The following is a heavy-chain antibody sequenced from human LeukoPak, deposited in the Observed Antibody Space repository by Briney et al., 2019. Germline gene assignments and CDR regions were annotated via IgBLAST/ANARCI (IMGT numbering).Heavy chain of an antibody. Sequence: GGSLRLSCAASGFTFNNYWMSWVRQAPGKGLEWVANIKQDGSEEYYVDSVKGRFTISRDSAKKSLYLQMNSLRDEDTAVYYCAREGYGSHALDVWGQGTMVTVSS. J-gene: IGHJ3*01. CDR2: IKQDGSEE. V-gene: IGHV3-7*04. D-gene: IGHD3-10*01. CDR3: AREGYGSHALDV. CDR1: GFTFNNYW.